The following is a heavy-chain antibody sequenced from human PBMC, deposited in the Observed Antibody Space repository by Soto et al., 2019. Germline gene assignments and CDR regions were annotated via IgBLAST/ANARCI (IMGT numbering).Heavy chain of an antibody. V-gene: IGHV4-30-4*01. CDR2: IYNSGST. Sequence: SETLSLTCTVSGGSISSGDYYWSWIRQSPGKGLEWIGHIYNSGSTYSNPSLKSRTAISVDTSRNQFSLRLTSVTAADTAVYYCARGPSADKIDYWGQGTLVTVSS. J-gene: IGHJ4*02. CDR3: ARGPSADKIDY. D-gene: IGHD3-3*01. CDR1: GGSISSGDYY.